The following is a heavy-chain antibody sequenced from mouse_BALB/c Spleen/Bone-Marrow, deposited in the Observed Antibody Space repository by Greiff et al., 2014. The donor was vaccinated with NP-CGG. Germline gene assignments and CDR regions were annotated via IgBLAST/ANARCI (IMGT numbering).Heavy chain of an antibody. D-gene: IGHD2-3*01. Sequence: VMLVESGPGLVAPSQSLSITCTVSGFSLTSYGVHWVRQPPGKGQEWLGVIWAGGSTNYNSALMSRLSISKDNSKSQVFLKMNSLQTDDTAMYYCARVYLWYFDVWGAGTTVTVSS. J-gene: IGHJ1*01. CDR2: IWAGGST. CDR3: ARVYLWYFDV. V-gene: IGHV2-9*02. CDR1: GFSLTSYG.